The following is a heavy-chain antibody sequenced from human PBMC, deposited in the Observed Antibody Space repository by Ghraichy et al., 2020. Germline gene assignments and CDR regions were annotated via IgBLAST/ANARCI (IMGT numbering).Heavy chain of an antibody. CDR2: INSDVSTK. CDR3: VRGYYYGMDV. V-gene: IGHV3-74*01. Sequence: GGSLRLSCAASGFTFSTYRMHWVRQAPGKGLVWISRINSDVSTKNYADSVKGRFTISRDRAKSTLYLQMNSLRAEDTAVYYCVRGYYYGMDVWGQGTLVTVSS. CDR1: GFTFSTYR. J-gene: IGHJ6*02.